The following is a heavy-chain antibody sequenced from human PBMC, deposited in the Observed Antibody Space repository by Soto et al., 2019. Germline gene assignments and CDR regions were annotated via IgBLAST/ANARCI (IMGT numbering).Heavy chain of an antibody. V-gene: IGHV1-2*02. CDR3: ARDTASAYYDIWTPYYIY. Sequence: GASVKVSCKASGYTFTGYFMQWVRQAPGQGLEWMGWINPKSGDTKYAQKFQVRVTMARDTSISTVYMELSRLVSDHTAVYYFARDTASAYYDIWTPYYIYCGRGTLVTV. CDR2: INPKSGDT. D-gene: IGHD3-9*01. CDR1: GYTFTGYF. J-gene: IGHJ4*02.